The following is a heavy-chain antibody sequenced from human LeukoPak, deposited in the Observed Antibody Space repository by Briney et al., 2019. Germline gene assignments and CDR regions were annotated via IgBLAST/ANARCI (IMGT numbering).Heavy chain of an antibody. Sequence: PGGSLRLSCAASGFTFSSHWMHWVRQAPGKGLVWVSRINSDGSSISYADSVKGRFTISRDNAKNTLYLQMNSLRAEDMAVYYCASLSGYSGYDYREADYWGQGTLVTVSS. V-gene: IGHV3-74*01. D-gene: IGHD5-12*01. J-gene: IGHJ4*02. CDR2: INSDGSSI. CDR1: GFTFSSHW. CDR3: ASLSGYSGYDYREADY.